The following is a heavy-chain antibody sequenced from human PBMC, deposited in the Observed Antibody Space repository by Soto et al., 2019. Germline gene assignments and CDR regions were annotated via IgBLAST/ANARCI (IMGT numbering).Heavy chain of an antibody. CDR3: ARGGEYSSSSCDY. V-gene: IGHV4-34*01. D-gene: IGHD6-6*01. CDR2: INHSGST. Sequence: QVQLQQWGAGLLKPSETLSPTCAVYGGSFSGYYWSWIRQPPGKGLEWIGEINHSGSTNYNPSLKSRVTISVDTSKNQFSLKLSSVTAADTAVYYCARGGEYSSSSCDYWGQGTLVTVSS. J-gene: IGHJ4*02. CDR1: GGSFSGYY.